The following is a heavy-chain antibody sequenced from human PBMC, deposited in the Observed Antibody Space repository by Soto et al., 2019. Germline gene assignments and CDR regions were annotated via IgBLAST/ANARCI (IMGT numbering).Heavy chain of an antibody. J-gene: IGHJ6*03. D-gene: IGHD3-9*01. CDR1: GFTFSNAW. CDR3: TTTNEYYDILTGYPGYYYYMDV. V-gene: IGHV3-15*01. CDR2: IKSKTDGGTT. Sequence: PGGSLRLSCAASGFTFSNAWMSWVRQAPGKGLEWVGRIKSKTDGGTTDYAAPVKGRFTISRDDSKNTLYLQMNSLKTEDTAVYYCTTTNEYYDILTGYPGYYYYMDVWGKGTTVTVSS.